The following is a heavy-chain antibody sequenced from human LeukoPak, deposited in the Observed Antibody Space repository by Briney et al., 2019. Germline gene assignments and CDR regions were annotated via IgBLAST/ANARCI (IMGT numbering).Heavy chain of an antibody. V-gene: IGHV4-4*07. Sequence: SETLSLTCTVSGGSISSYYWSWIRQPAGKGLEWIGRIYTSGSTNYSPSLKSRVTMSVDTSKNQFSLKLSSVTAADTAVYYCAGPHAYSSGWYYFDYWGQGTLVTVSS. CDR1: GGSISSYY. D-gene: IGHD6-19*01. J-gene: IGHJ4*02. CDR2: IYTSGST. CDR3: AGPHAYSSGWYYFDY.